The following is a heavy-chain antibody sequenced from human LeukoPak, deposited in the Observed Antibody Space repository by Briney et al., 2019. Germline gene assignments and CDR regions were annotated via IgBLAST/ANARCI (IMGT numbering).Heavy chain of an antibody. Sequence: SETLSLTCTVSGGSISSYYWSWIRQPPGKGLEWNGYVYYSGRTNYNPSLKSRVTISVDTSKNQFSLKLSSMTAADTAVYYCARTFSESYYYYGMDVWGQGTTVTVSS. D-gene: IGHD1-26*01. CDR3: ARTFSESYYYYGMDV. J-gene: IGHJ6*02. V-gene: IGHV4-59*01. CDR2: VYYSGRT. CDR1: GGSISSYY.